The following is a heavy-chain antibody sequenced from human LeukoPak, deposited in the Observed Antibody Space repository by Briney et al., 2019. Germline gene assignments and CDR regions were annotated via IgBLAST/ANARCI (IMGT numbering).Heavy chain of an antibody. J-gene: IGHJ3*02. D-gene: IGHD1-26*01. CDR1: GGTFSSYA. CDR2: IIPIFGTA. CDR3: ARGELPNYAFDI. V-gene: IGHV1-69*05. Sequence: SVKVSCKASGGTFSSYAISWVRQAPGQGLEWMGGIIPIFGTANYAQKFQGRVTITTDESTSTAYMELSSLRSEDTAVYYCARGELPNYAFDIWGQGTMVTVSS.